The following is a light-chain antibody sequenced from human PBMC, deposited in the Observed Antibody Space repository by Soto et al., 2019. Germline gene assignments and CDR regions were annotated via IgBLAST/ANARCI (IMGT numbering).Light chain of an antibody. CDR1: SSDIGGYNY. CDR2: DVI. CDR3: SAYTSSTAYV. J-gene: IGLJ1*01. Sequence: QSVLTQPASVSGSPGQSITISCTGTSSDIGGYNYVSWYQQHPGKAPKLMIYDVISRPSGVSYRFSGSKSGNTASLTISGLQAEDEAEYYCSAYTSSTAYVFGTGTKVTVL. V-gene: IGLV2-14*03.